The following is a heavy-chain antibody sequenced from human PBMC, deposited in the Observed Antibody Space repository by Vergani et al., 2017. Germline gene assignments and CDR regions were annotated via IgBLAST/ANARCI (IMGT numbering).Heavy chain of an antibody. D-gene: IGHD1-7*01. CDR1: GFSLNTRGVS. CDR2: IYWNDDP. V-gene: IGHV2-5*04. J-gene: IGHJ6*03. CDR3: VYRKTECGTTGCFYPFYYYGYMDV. Sequence: QITLKESGPTLVKPTQTLTLTCTFSGFSLNTRGVSVAWIRQPPGKALDWLALIYWNDDPHYSPSLNNRVTITKDTSKNQVVLTMTNMDYVDTGTYYCVYRKTECGTTGCFYPFYYYGYMDVWGKGTTVTVSS.